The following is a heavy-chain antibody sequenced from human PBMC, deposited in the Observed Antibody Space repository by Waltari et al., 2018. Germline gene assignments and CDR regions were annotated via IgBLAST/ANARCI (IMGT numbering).Heavy chain of an antibody. V-gene: IGHV4-39*07. J-gene: IGHJ4*02. CDR3: ARDPRSARGY. CDR2: IYYSGST. CDR1: GGSISSSSYY. Sequence: QLQLQESGPGLVKPSETLSLTCTGSGGSISSSSYYWGWIRQPPGKGLEWIGSIYYSGSTYYNPSLKSRVTISVDTSKNQFSLKLSSVTAADTAVYYCARDPRSARGYWGQGTLVTVSS.